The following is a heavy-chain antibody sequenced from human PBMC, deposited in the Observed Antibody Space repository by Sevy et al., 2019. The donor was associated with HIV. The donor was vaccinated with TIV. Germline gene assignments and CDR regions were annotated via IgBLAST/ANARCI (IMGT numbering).Heavy chain of an antibody. CDR3: AIDMGYCSGGSCYTWDYYGMDV. CDR1: GFIFSRYW. J-gene: IGHJ6*02. D-gene: IGHD2-15*01. V-gene: IGHV3-7*03. Sequence: GGSLRLSCAASGFIFSRYWMTWVRQAPGKGLEWVANIKQDGSVKYYVDSVKGRFTISRDNAKNSLYLQMNSLRAEDMAGDYGAIDMGYCSGGSCYTWDYYGMDVWGQGTTVTVSS. CDR2: IKQDGSVK.